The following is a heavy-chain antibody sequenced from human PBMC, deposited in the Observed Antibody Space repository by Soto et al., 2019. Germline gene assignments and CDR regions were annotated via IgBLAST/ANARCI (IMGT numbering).Heavy chain of an antibody. V-gene: IGHV4-34*01. J-gene: IGHJ4*02. Sequence: LETLSLTCAVYGGSFSGYYWSWIRQPPGKGLEWIGEINHSGSTNYNPPLKSRVTISVDTSKNQFSLKLSSVTAADTAVDYCARGRRGADIVVVVAATLFDYWGQGTLVTVSS. CDR1: GGSFSGYY. D-gene: IGHD2-15*01. CDR3: ARGRRGADIVVVVAATLFDY. CDR2: INHSGST.